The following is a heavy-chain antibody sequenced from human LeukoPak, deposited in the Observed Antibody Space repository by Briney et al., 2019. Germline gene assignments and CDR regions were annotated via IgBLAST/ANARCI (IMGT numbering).Heavy chain of an antibody. Sequence: GGSLRLSCAASGFTFSSYAMSWVRQAPGKGLEWVSAISGSGGSTYYADSVKGRFTISRDNAKNSLYLQMNSLRAEDTALYYCARGNQQLVSFVEAFDIWGQGTMVTVSS. CDR2: ISGSGGST. CDR3: ARGNQQLVSFVEAFDI. CDR1: GFTFSSYA. J-gene: IGHJ3*02. D-gene: IGHD6-13*01. V-gene: IGHV3-23*01.